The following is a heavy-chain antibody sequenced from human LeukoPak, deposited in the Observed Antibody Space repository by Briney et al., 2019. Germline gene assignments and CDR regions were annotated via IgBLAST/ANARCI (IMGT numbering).Heavy chain of an antibody. Sequence: PGGSLRLSCATSGFTFSRHWMTWVRQAPGKGPEWVANIKQDGGERYYVHSVKGRFTISRDNAKNSLYLQMNSLRAEDTAVYYCARDGGHSTDLDYWGQGILVTVSS. J-gene: IGHJ4*02. V-gene: IGHV3-7*01. D-gene: IGHD2-8*02. CDR1: GFTFSRHW. CDR2: IKQDGGER. CDR3: ARDGGHSTDLDY.